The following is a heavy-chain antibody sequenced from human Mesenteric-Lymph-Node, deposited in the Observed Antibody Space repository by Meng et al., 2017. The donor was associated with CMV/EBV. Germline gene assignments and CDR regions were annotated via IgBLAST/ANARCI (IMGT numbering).Heavy chain of an antibody. Sequence: FNSFAMHWVRQAPGQRLEWMGWINGGNGNTKYSQNFQGRVTITRDTSASTAYVELSSLRSGDTAVYYCARNYYGSGSYYMAGYFDLWGRGTLVTVSS. CDR1: FNSFA. CDR2: INGGNGNT. D-gene: IGHD3-10*01. CDR3: ARNYYGSGSYYMAGYFDL. V-gene: IGHV1-3*01. J-gene: IGHJ2*01.